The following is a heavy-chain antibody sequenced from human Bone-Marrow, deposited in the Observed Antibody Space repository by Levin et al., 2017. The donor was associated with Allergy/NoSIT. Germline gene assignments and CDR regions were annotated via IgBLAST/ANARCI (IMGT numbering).Heavy chain of an antibody. V-gene: IGHV3-53*01. D-gene: IGHD1-1*01. CDR2: IYSGGST. J-gene: IGHJ4*02. Sequence: LSLTCEVSGVTVGNNYMSWVRQAPGKGLEWVSHIYSGGSTNYADSVRGRFTISRDNSKNTLYLQMNNLRVEDTAVYYWARDPGGGGYWGQGPLVTVAS. CDR1: GVTVGNNY. CDR3: ARDPGGGGY.